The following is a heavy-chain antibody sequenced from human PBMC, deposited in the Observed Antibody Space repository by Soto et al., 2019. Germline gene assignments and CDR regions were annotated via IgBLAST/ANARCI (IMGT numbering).Heavy chain of an antibody. CDR1: GFSLSTSGVG. V-gene: IGHV2-5*02. CDR2: IYWDDDK. Sequence: SGPTLVNPTQTLTLTCTFSGFSLSTSGVGVGWIRQPPGKALEWLALIYWDDDKRYSPSLKSRLTITKDTSKNQVVLTMTNMDPVDTTTYYCAHTYDYVWGSYRSNWFDPWGQGTLVTV. J-gene: IGHJ5*02. CDR3: AHTYDYVWGSYRSNWFDP. D-gene: IGHD3-16*02.